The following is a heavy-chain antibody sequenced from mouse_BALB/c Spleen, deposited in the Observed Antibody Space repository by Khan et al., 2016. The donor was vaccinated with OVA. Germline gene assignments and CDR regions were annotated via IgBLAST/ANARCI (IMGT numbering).Heavy chain of an antibody. CDR3: ARVYEGDFEY. V-gene: IGHV3-2*02. Sequence: EVQLQESGPGLVKPSQSLSLTCTVTGFSITSDYAWNWIRQFPGNKLEWLGYISYSGNTKYNPSLKSRISVTRDTSKNQFFLQLNSVTTEDTATYYCARVYEGDFEYWGQGTTLTVSS. CDR1: GFSITSDYA. CDR2: ISYSGNT. J-gene: IGHJ2*01. D-gene: IGHD2-10*02.